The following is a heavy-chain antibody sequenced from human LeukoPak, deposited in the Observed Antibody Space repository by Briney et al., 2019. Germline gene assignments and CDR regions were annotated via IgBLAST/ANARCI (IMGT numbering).Heavy chain of an antibody. CDR1: GGSISSYY. J-gene: IGHJ4*02. CDR3: ARSLVGAITFDY. V-gene: IGHV4-59*08. D-gene: IGHD1-26*01. Sequence: SETLSLTCTVSGGSISSYYWSWIRQPPGKGLEWIGYIYYSGSTNYNPSLKSRVTISVDTSKNQFSLKLSPVTAADTAVYYCARSLVGAITFDYWGQGTLVTVSS. CDR2: IYYSGST.